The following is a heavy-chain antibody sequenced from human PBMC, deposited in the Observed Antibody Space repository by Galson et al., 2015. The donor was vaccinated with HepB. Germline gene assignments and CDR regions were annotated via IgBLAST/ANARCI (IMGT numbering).Heavy chain of an antibody. CDR3: ARIRGWGDAFDM. CDR1: GFSLTTSGVR. CDR2: IDWDDEK. J-gene: IGHJ3*02. D-gene: IGHD6-19*01. V-gene: IGHV2-70*04. Sequence: PALVKPTQTLTLTCTSSGFSLTTSGVRVGWIRQPPGKALEWVARIDWDDEKFYTPSLKTRLTTSKDTSKNQVVLKMTNMDPVDTATYYCARIRGWGDAFDMWGQGTRVTVSS.